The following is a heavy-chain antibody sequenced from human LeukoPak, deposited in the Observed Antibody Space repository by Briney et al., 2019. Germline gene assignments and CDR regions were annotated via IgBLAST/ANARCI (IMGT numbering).Heavy chain of an antibody. V-gene: IGHV4-34*01. J-gene: IGHJ3*02. CDR1: GGSFSGYY. Sequence: PSETLSLTCAVYGGSFSGYYWSWIRQPPGKGLEWIGEINHSGSTNYNPSLKSRVTISVDTSKNQFSLKLSSVTAADTAVYYCARATPPPYYDSSGHDAFDIWGQGTMVTVSS. D-gene: IGHD3-22*01. CDR2: INHSGST. CDR3: ARATPPPYYDSSGHDAFDI.